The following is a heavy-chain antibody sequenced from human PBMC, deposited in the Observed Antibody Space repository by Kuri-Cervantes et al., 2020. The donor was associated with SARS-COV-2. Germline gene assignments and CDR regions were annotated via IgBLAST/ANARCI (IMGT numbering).Heavy chain of an antibody. CDR2: ISGSGGST. J-gene: IGHJ4*02. D-gene: IGHD5-12*01. V-gene: IGHV3-23*01. CDR1: GFPFSSYA. Sequence: GVLKLSCAASGFPFSSYAMHWVRQAPGRGLEWVSAISGSGGSTYYEDSVKGRFTISRDNSKNTLYLQMNSLRAEDTAVYYCAKDHHASGYDSFDYWGQGTLVTVSS. CDR3: AKDHHASGYDSFDY.